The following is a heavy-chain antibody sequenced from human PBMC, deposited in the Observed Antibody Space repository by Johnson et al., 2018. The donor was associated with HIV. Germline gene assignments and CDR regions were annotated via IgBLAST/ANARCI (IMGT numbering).Heavy chain of an antibody. V-gene: IGHV3-15*01. CDR3: TTGISWFGAITFDI. CDR2: LKSKSDGGTT. CDR1: GFTFSNAW. D-gene: IGHD3-10*01. Sequence: VQLVESGGGLVKPGVSLRLSCAASGFTFSNAWMSWVRQAPGKGLEWVGRLKSKSDGGTTDSAAPVKGRFTISRDDSKNTLYRQMNSLKTEDTAVYYCTTGISWFGAITFDIWGQGTMVTVSS. J-gene: IGHJ3*02.